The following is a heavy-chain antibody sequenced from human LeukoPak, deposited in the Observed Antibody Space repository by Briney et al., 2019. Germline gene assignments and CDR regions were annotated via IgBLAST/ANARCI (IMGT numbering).Heavy chain of an antibody. CDR3: ARDPGGVYTNSHNCDY. V-gene: IGHV3-11*04. J-gene: IGHJ4*02. Sequence: GGSLRLSCAASGFAFSDYHMNWIRQTPGKGLGWVSYISSSGSTIYYADSVKGRFTISRDNAKNSLYLQMNSLRAEDTAVYYCARDPGGVYTNSHNCDYWGQGTLVTVSS. D-gene: IGHD3-16*01. CDR2: ISSSGSTI. CDR1: GFAFSDYH.